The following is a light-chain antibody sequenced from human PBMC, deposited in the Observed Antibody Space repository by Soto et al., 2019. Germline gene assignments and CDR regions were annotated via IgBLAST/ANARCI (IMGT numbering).Light chain of an antibody. CDR2: SAS. Sequence: IQLTQSPSSLSASVGDRVTITCRASQGINSYLAWYQQRPGKAPELLIYSASTLRSGVPSRFSGSGSGTEFTLTISSLQPEYFSTDYCQQLNSYPRTFGPGNNVYI. J-gene: IGKJ3*01. CDR3: QQLNSYPRT. V-gene: IGKV1-9*01. CDR1: QGINSY.